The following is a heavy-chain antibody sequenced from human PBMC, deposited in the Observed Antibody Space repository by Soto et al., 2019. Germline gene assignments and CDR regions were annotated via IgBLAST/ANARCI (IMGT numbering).Heavy chain of an antibody. D-gene: IGHD6-13*01. CDR3: ARSPRSSPYFDY. V-gene: IGHV5-51*01. CDR2: IYPGDSDT. Sequence: PGESLKISCKGSGYSFATYWIGWVRQMPGKGLEWMGIIYPGDSDTRYSPSFQGQVTISADKSISTAYLQWSSLKASDTAFYFCARSPRSSPYFDYWGQGALVTVSS. J-gene: IGHJ4*02. CDR1: GYSFATYW.